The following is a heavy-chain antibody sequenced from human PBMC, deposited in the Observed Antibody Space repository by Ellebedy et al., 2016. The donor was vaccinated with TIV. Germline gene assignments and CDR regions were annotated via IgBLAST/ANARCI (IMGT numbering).Heavy chain of an antibody. D-gene: IGHD3-10*01. CDR1: GFXXLSXX. CDR2: IKQVGSEK. CDR3: GRAIGSGSCY. Sequence: GGSLRLSCAASGFXXLSXXFPWVXXAPGKGLEWVANIKQVGSEKYYVDSVKGRFTISRDNAKNSLYLQMNSLRDEATEGNVCGRAIGSGSCYWGQGTLVTVSS. V-gene: IGHV3-7*01. J-gene: IGHJ4*02.